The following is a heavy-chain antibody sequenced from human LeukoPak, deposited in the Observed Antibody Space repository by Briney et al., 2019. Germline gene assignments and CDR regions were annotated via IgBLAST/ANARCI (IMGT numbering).Heavy chain of an antibody. J-gene: IGHJ4*02. D-gene: IGHD1-1*01. Sequence: EGSLRLSCAASGFTVSSNYMTWVRQAPGKGLEWVANLNQGGSDKYYVDSVKGRFTISRDNTKNSLYLQMNSLRAEDTAVYYCVRDFSLTRLERPFDFWGQGILVTVRS. CDR1: GFTVSSNY. CDR3: VRDFSLTRLERPFDF. CDR2: LNQGGSDK. V-gene: IGHV3-7*01.